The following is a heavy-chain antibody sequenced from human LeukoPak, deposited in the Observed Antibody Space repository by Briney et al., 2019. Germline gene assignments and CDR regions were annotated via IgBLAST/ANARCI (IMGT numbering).Heavy chain of an antibody. V-gene: IGHV3-53*01. D-gene: IGHD1-1*01. CDR1: GFRIQ. CDR3: ASGSNRVFDY. Sequence: GGSLRLSCAASGFRIQMSWVRQAPGKGLEWVSMTHGDGGTNYADSVKGRFTISRDNSKNTMYLQINSLSVEDTAVYYCASGSNRVFDYWGQGTLVTVSS. CDR2: THGDGGT. J-gene: IGHJ4*02.